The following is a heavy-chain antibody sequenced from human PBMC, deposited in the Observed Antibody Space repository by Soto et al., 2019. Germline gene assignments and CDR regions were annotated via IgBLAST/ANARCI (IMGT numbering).Heavy chain of an antibody. CDR2: ISSSSSFI. CDR3: AVGEETGTPYFGN. Sequence: EVQLLESGGGLVKPGGSLRLSCTASGFTFSSYSMNWVRRAPGKGLEWVSSISSSSSFIYSAGSVKGRFTISRDNAKNSLYLQMNSLRAEDTAVYYGAVGEETGTPYFGNWGQGTLVTVSS. CDR1: GFTFSSYS. V-gene: IGHV3-21*01. D-gene: IGHD1-7*01. J-gene: IGHJ4*02.